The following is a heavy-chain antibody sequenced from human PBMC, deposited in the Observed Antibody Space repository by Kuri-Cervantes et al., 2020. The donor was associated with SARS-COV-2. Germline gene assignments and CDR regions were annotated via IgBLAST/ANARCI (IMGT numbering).Heavy chain of an antibody. D-gene: IGHD2-2*02. CDR2: IGTAGDT. J-gene: IGHJ5*02. V-gene: IGHV3-13*04. Sequence: GESLKISCAASGFTFSSYDMHWVRQATGKGLEWVSAIGTAGDTYYPGSVKGRFTISRDNAKNSLYLQMNSLRAEDTAVYYCARGGVPAAILNWFDPWGQGTLVTVSS. CDR3: ARGGVPAAILNWFDP. CDR1: GFTFSSYD.